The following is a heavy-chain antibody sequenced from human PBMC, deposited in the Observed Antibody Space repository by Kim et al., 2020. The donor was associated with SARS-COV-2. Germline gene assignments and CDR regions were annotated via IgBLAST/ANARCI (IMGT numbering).Heavy chain of an antibody. CDR1: GFTFSSYA. Sequence: GGSLRLSCAASGFTFSSYAMHWVRQAPGKGLEWVAVISYDGSNKYYVDSVKGRFTISRDNSKNTLYLQMNSLRAEDTAVYYCVRAAAGYFDYWGQGTLVTVSS. J-gene: IGHJ4*02. CDR2: ISYDGSNK. D-gene: IGHD6-13*01. V-gene: IGHV3-30*04. CDR3: VRAAAGYFDY.